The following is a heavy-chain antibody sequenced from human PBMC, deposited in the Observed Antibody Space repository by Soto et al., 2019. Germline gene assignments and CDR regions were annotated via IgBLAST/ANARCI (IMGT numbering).Heavy chain of an antibody. J-gene: IGHJ3*02. CDR2: IKQDGSEK. CDR3: ARDRCRGGSCYWDAFDI. D-gene: IGHD2-15*01. Sequence: GGSLRLSCAASGFTFSSYWMSWVRQAPGKGLEWVANIKQDGSEKYYVDSVKGRFTISRDNAKNSLYLQMDSPRAEDTAGYYCARDRCRGGSCYWDAFDIWGQGTMVTVSS. CDR1: GFTFSSYW. V-gene: IGHV3-7*01.